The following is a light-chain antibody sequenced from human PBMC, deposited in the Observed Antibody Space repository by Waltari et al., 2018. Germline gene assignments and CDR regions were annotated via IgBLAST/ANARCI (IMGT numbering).Light chain of an antibody. CDR2: GNS. V-gene: IGLV1-40*01. J-gene: IGLJ2*01. CDR1: SSNIGAGYD. CDR3: RSYDSSLGGSV. Sequence: QSVLTQPPSVSGAPGQRVTISCTGSSSNIGAGYDVNWYQQLPGKAPKLLIHGNSNRPSGVPDRISGSKSGTSASLAITGLQAEDEADYYCRSYDSSLGGSVFGGGTKLTVL.